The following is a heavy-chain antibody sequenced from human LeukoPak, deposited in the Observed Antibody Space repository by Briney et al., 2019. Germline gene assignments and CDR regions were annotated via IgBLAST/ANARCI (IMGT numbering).Heavy chain of an antibody. V-gene: IGHV4-39*07. Sequence: SETLSLTCSVSGGSITNSNYYWGWIRQPPGKGLEWIGSFYHYNGGTYYNPSFKSRVTISVDTSKNQFSLKLSSVTAADTAVYYCARGQYNWNDGGYFQHWGQGTLVTVSS. J-gene: IGHJ1*01. CDR2: FYHYNGGT. CDR1: GGSITNSNYY. CDR3: ARGQYNWNDGGYFQH. D-gene: IGHD1-20*01.